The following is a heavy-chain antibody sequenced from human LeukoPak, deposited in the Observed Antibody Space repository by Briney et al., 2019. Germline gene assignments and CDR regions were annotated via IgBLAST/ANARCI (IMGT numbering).Heavy chain of an antibody. CDR3: ARGSIVVVVAALYNWFDP. J-gene: IGHJ5*02. CDR2: INPNSGGT. V-gene: IGHV1-2*04. Sequence: ASVTVSCQASGYTFTGYYMHWVRQAPGQGLEWMGWINPNSGGTNYAQKFQGWVTKTRDTSISTAYMELSRLRSDDTAVYYCARGSIVVVVAALYNWFDPWGQGTLVTVSS. CDR1: GYTFTGYY. D-gene: IGHD2-15*01.